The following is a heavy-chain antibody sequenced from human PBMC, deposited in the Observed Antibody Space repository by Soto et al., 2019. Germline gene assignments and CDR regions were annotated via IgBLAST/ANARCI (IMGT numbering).Heavy chain of an antibody. CDR2: INHSGIT. CDR3: ARGGFGEGYYDMDV. CDR1: GGSFSGYY. J-gene: IGHJ6*03. D-gene: IGHD3-10*01. Sequence: QVQLQQWGAGLLKPSETLSLTCAVYGGSFSGYYWSWIRQPPGKGLEWIGEINHSGITNYNPSLKSRVTISVDTSKNQFSLKLSSVTAADTAVYYCARGGFGEGYYDMDVWGKGTTVTVSS. V-gene: IGHV4-34*01.